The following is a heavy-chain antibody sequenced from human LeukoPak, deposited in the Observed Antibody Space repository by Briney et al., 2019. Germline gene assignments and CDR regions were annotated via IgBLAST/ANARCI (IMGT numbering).Heavy chain of an antibody. V-gene: IGHV3-21*04. Sequence: GGSLRLSCAASGFTFSSYSMNWVRQAPGKGLEWVSSISSSSSYIYYADSVKGRFTISRDNSKNTLYLQMNSLRAEDTAVYYCARLARPRITIFGVVIGSSRLDYWGQGTLVTVSS. CDR2: ISSSSSYI. J-gene: IGHJ4*02. CDR3: ARLARPRITIFGVVIGSSRLDY. D-gene: IGHD3-3*01. CDR1: GFTFSSYS.